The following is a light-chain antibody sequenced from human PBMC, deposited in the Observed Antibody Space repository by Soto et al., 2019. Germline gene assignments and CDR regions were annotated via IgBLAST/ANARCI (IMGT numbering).Light chain of an antibody. CDR2: AAS. Sequence: VMTQSPATLSVSPGERTTLSCSASHNIDTKLAWYHQRPGQAPRLLIYAASTRATGISARFSGSGSGTYFTLTISAVQSEDFGVYYCQQYENWRTFGQGPIV. J-gene: IGKJ1*01. CDR1: HNIDTK. V-gene: IGKV3-15*01. CDR3: QQYENWRT.